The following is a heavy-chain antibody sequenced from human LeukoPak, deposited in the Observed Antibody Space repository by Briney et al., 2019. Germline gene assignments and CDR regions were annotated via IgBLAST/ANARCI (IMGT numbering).Heavy chain of an antibody. CDR1: GFTVSSNY. V-gene: IGHV3-66*01. J-gene: IGHJ5*02. CDR2: IYSGGST. CDR3: ARGGPSSGSYTGKFDP. D-gene: IGHD1-26*01. Sequence: PGGSLRLSCAASGFTVSSNYMSWVRQAPGKGLEWVSVIYSGGSTYYADSVKGRFTISRDNSKNTLYLQMNSLRAEDTAVYYCARGGPSSGSYTGKFDPWGQGTLVTVSS.